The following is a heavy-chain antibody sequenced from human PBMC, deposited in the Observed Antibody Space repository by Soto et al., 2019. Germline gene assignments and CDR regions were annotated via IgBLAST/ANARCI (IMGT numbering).Heavy chain of an antibody. D-gene: IGHD2-15*01. CDR2: ISSDGSNK. Sequence: QVQLVESGGGVVQPGRSLRLSCAASGFTFSSYAMHWVRQAPGKGLEWVAVISSDGSNKYYADSVKGRFTISRDNSKNTLYLQMNSLRAEDTAVYYCARMAAFYCSGGSCYPNYGMDVWGQGTTVTVSS. CDR1: GFTFSSYA. CDR3: ARMAAFYCSGGSCYPNYGMDV. V-gene: IGHV3-30-3*01. J-gene: IGHJ6*02.